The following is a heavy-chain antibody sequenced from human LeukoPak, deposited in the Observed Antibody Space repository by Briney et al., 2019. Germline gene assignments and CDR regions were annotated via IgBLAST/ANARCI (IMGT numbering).Heavy chain of an antibody. CDR1: GFTFRSFD. D-gene: IGHD4-23*01. J-gene: IGHJ4*02. V-gene: IGHV3-23*01. CDR2: ISGRGGST. Sequence: PGGSLRLSCAASGFTFRSFDMSWVRQAPGKGLEWVSAISGRGGSTYHADSVKGRFTISRDNSKNTLFLQMNSLRVEDTAVYYCARSLIYGGDSGGSLLYWGQGTLVTVSS. CDR3: ARSLIYGGDSGGSLLY.